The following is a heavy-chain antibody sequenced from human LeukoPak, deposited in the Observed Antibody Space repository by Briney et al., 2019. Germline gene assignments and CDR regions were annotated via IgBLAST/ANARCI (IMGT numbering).Heavy chain of an antibody. J-gene: IGHJ5*02. CDR2: IIPIFGTA. CDR1: GGTFSSYA. V-gene: IGHV1-69*13. Sequence: SVKVSCKASGGTFSSYAISWVRQAPGQGLEWMGGIIPIFGTANYAQKFQGRVTITADESTSTAYMELSSLRPEDTAVYYCARDPHCGGDCKDAQPYNWFDPWGQGTLVTVSS. CDR3: ARDPHCGGDCKDAQPYNWFDP. D-gene: IGHD2-21*02.